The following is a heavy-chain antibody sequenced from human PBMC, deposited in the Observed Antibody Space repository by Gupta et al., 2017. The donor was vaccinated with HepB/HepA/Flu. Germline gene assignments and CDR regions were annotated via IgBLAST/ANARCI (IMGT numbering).Heavy chain of an antibody. D-gene: IGHD2-2*01. J-gene: IGHJ4*02. CDR2: VNAANGDT. V-gene: IGHV1-3*01. Sequence: QVQLVQSGTEAKNPGASVKVSCKASGYIFTGSAIHWVRQAPGERLEWMGWVNAANGDTRYSPKFQGRVTMTRDTSTNIAHMELSSLKFEDTAVYYCARSRLFDSWGQGTLVTVSS. CDR3: ARSRLFDS. CDR1: GYIFTGSA.